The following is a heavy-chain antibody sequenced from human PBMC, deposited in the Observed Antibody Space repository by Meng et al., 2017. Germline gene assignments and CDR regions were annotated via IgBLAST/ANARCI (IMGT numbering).Heavy chain of an antibody. CDR3: ASGVNEQDKVNY. D-gene: IGHD5-12*01. CDR1: GGTFSSYA. V-gene: IGHV1-69*13. CDR2: IIPIFDTA. J-gene: IGHJ4*02. Sequence: SVKVSCKASGGTFSSYAISWVRQAPGQGLEWMGGIIPIFDTANYAQKFQGRVTSTAEESTSTAYMELSSLRSEDIAVYYCASGVNEQDKVNYLGQGTLVTVSS.